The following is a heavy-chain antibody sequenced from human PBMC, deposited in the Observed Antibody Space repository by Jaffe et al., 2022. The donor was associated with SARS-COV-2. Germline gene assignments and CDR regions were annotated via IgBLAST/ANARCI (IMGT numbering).Heavy chain of an antibody. V-gene: IGHV4-39*01. D-gene: IGHD3-22*01. CDR2: IDYSGGT. CDR3: ARLGSGYYRPFDY. Sequence: QLLLQDSGPGLVKPSEALSLTCTVSGGSISSSSYFWGWIRLPPGKGLEWIGTIDYSGGTYYNPSLKSRVTISVDTSKNQFSLKLSSVTAADTAVYYCARLGSGYYRPFDYWGQGTLVTVSS. J-gene: IGHJ4*02. CDR1: GGSISSSSYF.